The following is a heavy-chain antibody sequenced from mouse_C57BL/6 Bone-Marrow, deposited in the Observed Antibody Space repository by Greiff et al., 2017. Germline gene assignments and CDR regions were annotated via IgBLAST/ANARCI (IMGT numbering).Heavy chain of an antibody. CDR1: GYTFTDYE. J-gene: IGHJ2*01. CDR3: TRNYYGSSYFYYFDY. D-gene: IGHD1-1*01. CDR2: IDPETGGT. V-gene: IGHV1-15*01. Sequence: QVQLQQSGAELVRPGASVTLSCKASGYTFTDYEMHWVKQTPVHGLEWIGAIDPETGGTAYNQKFKGKAILTADKSSSTAYMELRSLTSEDSAVYYCTRNYYGSSYFYYFDYWGQGTTLTVSS.